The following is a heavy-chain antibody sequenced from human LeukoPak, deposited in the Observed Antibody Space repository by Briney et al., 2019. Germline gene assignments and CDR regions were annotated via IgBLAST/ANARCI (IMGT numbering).Heavy chain of an antibody. V-gene: IGHV3-23*01. D-gene: IGHD3-10*01. Sequence: GGSLRLSCAASGFTYSSYDMTWVRQAPGKGLEWVSTITGSGRTYYADSVTGRFTISRDNSKSTLYLQMNSLRAEDTAVYYCAKDNTMIRGIIYYGMDVRGQGTTVTVSS. CDR3: AKDNTMIRGIIYYGMDV. CDR1: GFTYSSYD. CDR2: ITGSGRT. J-gene: IGHJ6*02.